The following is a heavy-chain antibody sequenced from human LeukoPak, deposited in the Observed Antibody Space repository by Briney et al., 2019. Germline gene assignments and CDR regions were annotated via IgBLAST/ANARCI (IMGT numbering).Heavy chain of an antibody. J-gene: IGHJ4*02. CDR1: GYKFTDYA. CDR2: VNTGTGNT. Sequence: ASVKVSCKASGYKFTDYAIYWVRQAPGQRFEWMGCVNTGTGNTAYSQNLQGRVTLTRDTSASTAYMELSSLRSEDTAVYYCARDSGSYSRRPTAIDYWGQGTLVTVSS. V-gene: IGHV1-3*04. D-gene: IGHD1-26*01. CDR3: ARDSGSYSRRPTAIDY.